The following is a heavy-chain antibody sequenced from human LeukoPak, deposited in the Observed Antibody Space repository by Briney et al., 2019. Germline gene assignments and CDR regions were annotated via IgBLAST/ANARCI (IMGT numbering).Heavy chain of an antibody. D-gene: IGHD1-7*01. V-gene: IGHV4-59*01. Sequence: SETLSLTCTVSGGSISSYYLSWIRQPPGKGLEWIGYIYYSGSTNYNPSLKSRVTISVDTSKNQFSLKLSSVTAADTAVYYCARGYGTDVIIDYWGQGTLVTVSS. CDR3: ARGYGTDVIIDY. J-gene: IGHJ4*02. CDR1: GGSISSYY. CDR2: IYYSGST.